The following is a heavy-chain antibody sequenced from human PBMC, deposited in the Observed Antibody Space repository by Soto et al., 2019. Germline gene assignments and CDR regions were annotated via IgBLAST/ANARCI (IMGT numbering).Heavy chain of an antibody. D-gene: IGHD3-3*01. V-gene: IGHV4-31*03. J-gene: IGHJ3*02. CDR1: GVSISSGGYY. CDR2: TYYSGST. Sequence: SETLSLTCTVSGVSISSGGYYWSWIRKHPGKGLEWIGYTYYSGSTYYNPSLKSRVTISVDTSKNQFSLKLSSVTAADTAVYYCAREGMDFWSGYPLGAFDIWGQGTMVTVSS. CDR3: AREGMDFWSGYPLGAFDI.